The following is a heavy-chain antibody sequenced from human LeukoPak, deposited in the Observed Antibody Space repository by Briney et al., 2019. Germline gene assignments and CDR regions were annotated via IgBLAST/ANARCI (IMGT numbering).Heavy chain of an antibody. V-gene: IGHV4-59*12. D-gene: IGHD3-22*01. CDR1: GASISSDY. J-gene: IGHJ4*02. CDR3: ARDLTDYYELDY. CDR2: IHYTGTT. Sequence: SETLSLTCTVSGASISSDYWNWIRQPPGKGLEWIGYIHYTGTTNYNPSLKSRVTISVDTSKTQFSLKLNSVTAADTAVYYCARDLTDYYELDYWGQGTLVTVSS.